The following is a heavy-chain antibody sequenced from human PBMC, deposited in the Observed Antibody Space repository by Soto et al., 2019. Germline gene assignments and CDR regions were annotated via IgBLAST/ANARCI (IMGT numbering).Heavy chain of an antibody. CDR2: ISGSGDST. D-gene: IGHD1-26*01. V-gene: IGHV3-23*01. CDR1: GFTFSSYA. Sequence: EVQLLESGGGLVQPRGSLRLSCAASGFTFSSYAMRWVRQAPGKGLEWVSAISGSGDSTYYADSVKGRFTVSRDNSKNTLYLQMNSLRAEDTAVYYCARRGSGSYYDYGGQGTLVTVSS. CDR3: ARRGSGSYYDY. J-gene: IGHJ4*02.